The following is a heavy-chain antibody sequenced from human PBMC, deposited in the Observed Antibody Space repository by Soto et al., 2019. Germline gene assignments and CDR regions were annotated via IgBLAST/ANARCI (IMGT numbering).Heavy chain of an antibody. CDR1: GGSISSDNCS. Sequence: QLQLQESGSGLVKPSQTLSLTCAVSGGSISSDNCSWSWIRQPPGKGLEWIGYIYHSGSTDYNPSLKRRASISVDQYRNQFSLKLSSVSAADTAVYFCARVPVTIGYGMDVWGQGTTVTVSS. V-gene: IGHV4-30-2*01. D-gene: IGHD4-17*01. CDR2: IYHSGST. CDR3: ARVPVTIGYGMDV. J-gene: IGHJ6*02.